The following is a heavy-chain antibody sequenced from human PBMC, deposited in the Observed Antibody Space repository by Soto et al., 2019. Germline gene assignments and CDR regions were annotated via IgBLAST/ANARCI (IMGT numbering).Heavy chain of an antibody. V-gene: IGHV1-2*04. CDR1: GYTFTGYY. J-gene: IGHJ5*02. Sequence: ASVKVFCKASGYTFTGYYMHWVRQAPGQGLEWMGWINPNSGGTNYAQKFQGWVTMTRDTSISTAYMELSRLRSDDTAVYYCARGQLVGDWFDPWGQGTLVTVSS. CDR3: ARGQLVGDWFDP. CDR2: INPNSGGT. D-gene: IGHD6-6*01.